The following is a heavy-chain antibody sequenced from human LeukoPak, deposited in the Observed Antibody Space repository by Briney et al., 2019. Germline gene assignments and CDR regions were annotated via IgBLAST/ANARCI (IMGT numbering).Heavy chain of an antibody. J-gene: IGHJ3*02. CDR1: GGSVRSYF. D-gene: IGHD2-2*01. CDR2: VYAGGNT. CDR3: AREGDIVVVPAGGAFDI. V-gene: IGHV4-4*07. Sequence: SETLSLTCTVSGGSVRSYFWSWIRQPAGKGLEWIGRVYAGGNTDHNPSLKSRVTMSVDSSKNQFSLRLSSVTAADTAVYYCAREGDIVVVPAGGAFDIWGQGTMVTVSS.